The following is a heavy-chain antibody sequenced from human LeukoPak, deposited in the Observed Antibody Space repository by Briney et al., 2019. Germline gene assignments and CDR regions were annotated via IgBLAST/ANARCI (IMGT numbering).Heavy chain of an antibody. CDR1: GFTFTTYS. CDR3: ARDMRYSSDSSDY. CDR2: ISTRDTFI. D-gene: IGHD6-25*01. J-gene: IGHJ4*02. V-gene: IGHV3-21*01. Sequence: PGGSLRLSCEASGFTFTTYSMTWVRQTPGEGLEWVSSISTRDTFINYADSVKGRFTISRDNAKNSLYLQMNSLRAEDTAVYYCARDMRYSSDSSDYWGQGTLVTVSS.